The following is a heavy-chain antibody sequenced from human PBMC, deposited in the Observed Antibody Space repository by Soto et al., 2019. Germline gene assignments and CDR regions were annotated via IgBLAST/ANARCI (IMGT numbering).Heavy chain of an antibody. CDR2: IRSKAYGGTT. CDR1: GFTFGDYA. CDR3: TRETKQLRADDAFDI. J-gene: IGHJ3*02. V-gene: IGHV3-49*03. D-gene: IGHD1-1*01. Sequence: GGSLRLSCTASGFTFGDYAMSWFRQAPGKGLEWVGFIRSKAYGGTTEYAASMKGRFTISRDDSKSIAYLQMNSLKTEDTAVYYCTRETKQLRADDAFDIWGQGTMVTVSS.